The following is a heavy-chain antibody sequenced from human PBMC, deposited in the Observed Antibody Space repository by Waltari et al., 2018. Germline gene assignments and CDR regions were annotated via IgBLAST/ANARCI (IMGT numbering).Heavy chain of an antibody. CDR1: GFGFRSFG. CDR2: IWFDGSKI. Sequence: QVQLVESGGGVVQPGKSLRLSCAGGGFGFRSFGIHWVRQAPGKGLEWVAIIWFDGSKIYYADSVKGRFTISRDNSRNTVYLQMNSLRPEDSGVYYCARCPDEYNYYYMEVWGRGTTVSVSS. V-gene: IGHV3-33*08. J-gene: IGHJ6*03. CDR3: ARCPDEYNYYYMEV.